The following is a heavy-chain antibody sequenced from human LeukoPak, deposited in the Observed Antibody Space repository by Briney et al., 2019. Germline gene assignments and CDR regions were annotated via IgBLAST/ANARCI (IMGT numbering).Heavy chain of an antibody. D-gene: IGHD2-15*01. V-gene: IGHV1-69*13. Sequence: ASVKVSCKASGGTFSSYAISWVRQAPGQGLEWVGGIIPIFGTANYAQKFQGRVTITADESTSTAYMELSSLRSEDAAVYYCARGLGYCNGPSGRCLVYYYGMDVWGKGTTVTVSS. CDR1: GGTFSSYA. J-gene: IGHJ6*04. CDR3: ARGLGYCNGPSGRCLVYYYGMDV. CDR2: IIPIFGTA.